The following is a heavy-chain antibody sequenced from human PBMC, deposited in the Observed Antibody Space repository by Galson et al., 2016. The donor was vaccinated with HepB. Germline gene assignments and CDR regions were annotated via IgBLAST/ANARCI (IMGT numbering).Heavy chain of an antibody. CDR1: GFTFSSYG. Sequence: LRLSCAASGFTFSSYGMNWVRQAPGKGLEWVSYISGSSTIYYADSVKGRFIISRDNAKNSLYLQINSLRDEDTAVYYCARRLDSWGQGTLVTVSS. CDR2: ISGSSTI. CDR3: ARRLDS. V-gene: IGHV3-48*02. J-gene: IGHJ4*02.